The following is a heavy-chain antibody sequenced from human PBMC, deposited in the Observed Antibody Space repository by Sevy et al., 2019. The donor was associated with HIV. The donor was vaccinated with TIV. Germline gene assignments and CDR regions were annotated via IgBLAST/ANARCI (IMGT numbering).Heavy chain of an antibody. CDR2: LSFACGKI. CDR1: GFTFSKYS. J-gene: IGHJ4*02. D-gene: IGHD2-8*01. V-gene: IGHV3-23*01. CDR3: AREGCTKPHDY. Sequence: GGSLRLSCTASGFTFSKYSMSWVRQPPGKGLEWVSTLSFACGKINYADSVKGRFTISRVNSKGSVYLQMNNLRPEDTAVYYCAREGCTKPHDYWGQGTLVTVSS.